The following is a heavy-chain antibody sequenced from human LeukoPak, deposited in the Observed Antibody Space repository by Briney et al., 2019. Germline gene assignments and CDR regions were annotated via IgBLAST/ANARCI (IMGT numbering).Heavy chain of an antibody. CDR2: TYYRSEWYN. Sequence: SQTLSLTCALSGDSVSSNIAAWHWLTASPSRGLEWLGRTYYRSEWYNDYAVSVKNPLTLNTHTSKNPSSLQLNSLPPEHPSVCYCARENLSGSCAYYYFLHLHVRGKGTTLTIS. V-gene: IGHV6-1*01. J-gene: IGHJ6*03. CDR1: GDSVSSNIAA. D-gene: IGHD2-15*01. CDR3: ARENLSGSCAYYYFLHLHV.